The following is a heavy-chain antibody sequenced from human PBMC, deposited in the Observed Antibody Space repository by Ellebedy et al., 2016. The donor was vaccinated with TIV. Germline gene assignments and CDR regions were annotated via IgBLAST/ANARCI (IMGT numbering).Heavy chain of an antibody. CDR2: INQDGSQK. J-gene: IGHJ4*02. D-gene: IGHD4-23*01. Sequence: GESLKISCAASGFTFRNYWMTWVRQAPGKGLEWVANINQDGSQKYYVDSVRGRFTISRDNAKNSIFLQMNSLRAEDTAVYYCARNSYGGNSDMDYWGQGTRVTVSS. CDR3: ARNSYGGNSDMDY. CDR1: GFTFRNYW. V-gene: IGHV3-7*03.